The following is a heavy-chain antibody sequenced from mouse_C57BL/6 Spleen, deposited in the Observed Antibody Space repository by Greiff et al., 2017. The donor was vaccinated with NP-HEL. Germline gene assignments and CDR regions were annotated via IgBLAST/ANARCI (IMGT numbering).Heavy chain of an antibody. D-gene: IGHD1-1*01. CDR2: IYPGGGST. CDR3: ARITTVVEDYAMDY. J-gene: IGHJ4*01. V-gene: IGHV1-63*01. Sequence: VQLQQSGAELVRPGTSVKMSCKASGYTFTNYWIGWAKQRPGHGLEWIGDIYPGGGSTNYNEKFKGKATLTADKSSSTAYMQFSSLTSEDSAIYYCARITTVVEDYAMDYWGQGTSVTVSS. CDR1: GYTFTNYW.